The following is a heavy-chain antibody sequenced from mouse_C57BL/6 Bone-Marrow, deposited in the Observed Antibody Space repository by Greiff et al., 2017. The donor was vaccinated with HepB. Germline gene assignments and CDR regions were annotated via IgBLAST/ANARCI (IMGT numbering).Heavy chain of an antibody. CDR1: GYTFTSYW. J-gene: IGHJ2*01. CDR2: IHPNSGST. Sequence: VQLQQPGAELVKPGASVKLSCKASGYTFTSYWMHWVKQRPGQGLEWIGMIHPNSGSTNYNEKFKSKATLTVDKSSSTAYMQLSSLTSEDSAVYYCTRRGIYDYALSYWGQGTTLTVSS. CDR3: TRRGIYDYALSY. V-gene: IGHV1-64*01. D-gene: IGHD2-4*01.